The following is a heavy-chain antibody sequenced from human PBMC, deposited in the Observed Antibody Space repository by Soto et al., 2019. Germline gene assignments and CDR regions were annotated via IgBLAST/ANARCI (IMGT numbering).Heavy chain of an antibody. V-gene: IGHV3-30*18. CDR1: GFTFSLYV. D-gene: IGHD5-18*01. CDR3: AKPIAYSYGYAVKANYGMDV. J-gene: IGHJ6*02. Sequence: GGPLRLSCGASGFTFSLYVMHWVRKAPGKGLEWVAVISYDGTNKYYADSVKGRFTISRDNSKNTLYLQMNRLRAEDTAVYYCAKPIAYSYGYAVKANYGMDVWGQGTTVTVSS. CDR2: ISYDGTNK.